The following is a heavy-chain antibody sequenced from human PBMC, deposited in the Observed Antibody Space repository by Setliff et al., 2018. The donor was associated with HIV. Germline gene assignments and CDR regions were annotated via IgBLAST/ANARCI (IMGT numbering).Heavy chain of an antibody. V-gene: IGHV4-59*12. CDR1: GGSISSYY. J-gene: IGHJ6*03. CDR3: ARDLRDLSGYGDAYYYYMDV. D-gene: IGHD4-17*01. CDR2: IYYSGST. Sequence: SETLSLTCTVSGGSISSYYWSWIRQPPGKGLEWIGYIYYSGSTNYNPSLKSRITISVDTSKNQFSLKLSSVTAADTAVYYCARDLRDLSGYGDAYYYYMDVWGKGTKVTVSS.